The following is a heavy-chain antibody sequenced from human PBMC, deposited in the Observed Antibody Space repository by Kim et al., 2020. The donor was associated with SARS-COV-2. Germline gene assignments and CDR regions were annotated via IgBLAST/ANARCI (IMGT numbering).Heavy chain of an antibody. CDR2: ISGSGGST. D-gene: IGHD3-10*01. CDR3: AKDGSYYGSGIGEDNWFDP. V-gene: IGHV3-23*01. J-gene: IGHJ5*02. Sequence: GGSLRLSCAASGFTFSSYAMSWVRQAPGKGLEWVSAISGSGGSTYYADSVKGRFTISRDNSKNTLYLQMNSLRAEDTAVYYCAKDGSYYGSGIGEDNWFDPWGQGTLVTVSS. CDR1: GFTFSSYA.